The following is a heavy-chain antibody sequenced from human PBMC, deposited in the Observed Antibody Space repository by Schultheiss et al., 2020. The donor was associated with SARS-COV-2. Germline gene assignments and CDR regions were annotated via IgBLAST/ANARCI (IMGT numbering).Heavy chain of an antibody. Sequence: GESLKISCAASGFTFSSYGMHWVRQAPGKGLEWVAVIWYNGSNKYYADPVKGRFTISRDNSKNTLYLQMNSLRAEDTAVYYCAREGFSGDSSGFGGMDVWGQGTTVTVSS. V-gene: IGHV3-33*08. CDR1: GFTFSSYG. CDR3: AREGFSGDSSGFGGMDV. D-gene: IGHD3-22*01. CDR2: IWYNGSNK. J-gene: IGHJ6*02.